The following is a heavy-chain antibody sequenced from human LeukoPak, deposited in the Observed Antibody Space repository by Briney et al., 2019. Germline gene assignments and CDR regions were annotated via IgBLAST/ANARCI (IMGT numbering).Heavy chain of an antibody. D-gene: IGHD2-2*01. Sequence: SETLSLTCTVSGGSISSSSYYWGWIRQPPGKGLEWIGSIYYSGSTYYNPSLKIRVPISVDTSKNQFSLKLSSVTAADTAVYYCARYTVPGSLASPHDAFDIWGQGTMVTVSS. J-gene: IGHJ3*02. CDR1: GGSISSSSYY. CDR3: ARYTVPGSLASPHDAFDI. V-gene: IGHV4-39*01. CDR2: IYYSGST.